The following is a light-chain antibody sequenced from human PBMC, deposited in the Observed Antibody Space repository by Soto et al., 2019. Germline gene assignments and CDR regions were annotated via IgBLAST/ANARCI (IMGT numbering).Light chain of an antibody. CDR2: DAS. V-gene: IGKV3-11*01. CDR3: QQRTNYPVT. J-gene: IGKJ3*01. Sequence: EIVLTQSPATLSLSPGERATLSCRASQSISSYLAWYQQKPGHTPRLLIYDASNRATGIPARFSGSGSGTEFTLTISSLQPEDFAVYYCQQRTNYPVTFGPGTTVDVK. CDR1: QSISSY.